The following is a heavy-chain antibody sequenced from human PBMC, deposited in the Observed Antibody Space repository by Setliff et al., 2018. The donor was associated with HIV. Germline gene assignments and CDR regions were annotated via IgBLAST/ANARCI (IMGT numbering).Heavy chain of an antibody. CDR1: GYTFTNYW. D-gene: IGHD1-26*01. Sequence: GESLKISCRGSGYTFTNYWIGWVRQMPGRGLEWMGIIYPGDSDTRYSPSFEGQVTMSADKSINTAYLSSLRSEDTAVYYCAREFPRVMGPTTFYLDYWGQGSLVTVSS. V-gene: IGHV5-51*01. CDR2: IYPGDSDT. J-gene: IGHJ4*02. CDR3: AREFPRVMGPTTFYLDY.